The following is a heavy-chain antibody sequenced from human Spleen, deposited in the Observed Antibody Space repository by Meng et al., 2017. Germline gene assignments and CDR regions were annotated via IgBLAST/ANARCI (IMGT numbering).Heavy chain of an antibody. Sequence: GESLKISCAASGFTFSSYWMSWVRQAPGKGLEWVAKIKQDGSEKYYVDSVKGRFTISRDNAKNSLYLQMNSLRGGDTAVYYCARDYLDYYGSGSYFDYWGQGTLVTVSS. J-gene: IGHJ4*01. CDR3: ARDYLDYYGSGSYFDY. D-gene: IGHD3-10*01. CDR2: IKQDGSEK. V-gene: IGHV3-7*01. CDR1: GFTFSSYW.